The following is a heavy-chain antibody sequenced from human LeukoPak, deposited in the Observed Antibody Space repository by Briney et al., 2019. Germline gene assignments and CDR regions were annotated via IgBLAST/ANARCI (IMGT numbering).Heavy chain of an antibody. CDR2: IYYSGST. J-gene: IGHJ4*02. CDR1: GGSISSYY. Sequence: SETLSLTCTVSGGSISSYYWSWIRQPPGKGLECIGYIYYSGSTYYNPSLKSRVTISVDTSKNQFSLKLRSVTAADTAVYYCARGEEVTGVDYWGQGTLVTVSS. V-gene: IGHV4-30-4*01. D-gene: IGHD7-27*01. CDR3: ARGEEVTGVDY.